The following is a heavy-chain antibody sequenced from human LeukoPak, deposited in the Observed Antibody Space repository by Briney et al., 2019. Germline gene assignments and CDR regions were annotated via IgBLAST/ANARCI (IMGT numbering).Heavy chain of an antibody. CDR3: AREVISSSWPHPDY. J-gene: IGHJ4*02. V-gene: IGHV3-21*01. Sequence: GGSLRLSCAASGFTFSSYSMNWVCQAPGKGLEWVSSISSSSSYIYYADSVKGRFTISRDNAKNSLYLQMNSLRAEDTAVYYCAREVISSSWPHPDYWGQGTLVTVSS. D-gene: IGHD6-13*01. CDR1: GFTFSSYS. CDR2: ISSSSSYI.